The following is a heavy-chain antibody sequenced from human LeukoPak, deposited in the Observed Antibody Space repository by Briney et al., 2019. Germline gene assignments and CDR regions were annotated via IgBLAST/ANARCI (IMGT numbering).Heavy chain of an antibody. CDR2: IRSKANSYAT. J-gene: IGHJ6*02. V-gene: IGHV3-73*01. D-gene: IGHD2-2*01. CDR3: TRLELPIHWDQPHFYYYGMDV. Sequence: GGSLRLSCAASGFTFSGSAMHWVRQASGKGLEWVGRIRSKANSYATAYAASVKGRFTISRDDSKNTAYLQMNSLKTEDTAVYYCTRLELPIHWDQPHFYYYGMDVWGQGTTVTVSS. CDR1: GFTFSGSA.